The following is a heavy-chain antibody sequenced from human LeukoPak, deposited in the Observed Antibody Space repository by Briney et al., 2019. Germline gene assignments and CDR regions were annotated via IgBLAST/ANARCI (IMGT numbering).Heavy chain of an antibody. V-gene: IGHV3-48*04. D-gene: IGHD6-13*01. CDR2: ITTISSTI. CDR3: ARDQGSSWSGGAFDI. J-gene: IGHJ3*02. Sequence: GGSLRLSCAASGFTFSIYSMNWVRQAPGKGLEWVSYITTISSTIYYADSVKGRFTISRDNAKNSLYLQMNSLRAEDTAVYYCARDQGSSWSGGAFDIWGQGTMVTVSS. CDR1: GFTFSIYS.